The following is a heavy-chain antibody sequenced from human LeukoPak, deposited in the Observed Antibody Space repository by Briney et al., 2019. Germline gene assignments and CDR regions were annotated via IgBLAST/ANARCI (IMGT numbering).Heavy chain of an antibody. J-gene: IGHJ5*02. Sequence: ASETLSLTCTVSGGSISSGSYYWSWIRQPAGKGLEWIGRIYTSGSTNYNPSLKSRVTISVDTSKNQFSLKLSPVTAADTAVYYCAREIPQRYNWFDPWGQGTLVTVSS. CDR3: AREIPQRYNWFDP. CDR1: GGSISSGSYY. CDR2: IYTSGST. V-gene: IGHV4-61*02.